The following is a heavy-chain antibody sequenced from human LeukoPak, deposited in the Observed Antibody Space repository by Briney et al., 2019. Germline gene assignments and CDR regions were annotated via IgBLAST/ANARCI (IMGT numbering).Heavy chain of an antibody. J-gene: IGHJ4*02. CDR3: ARRHGRCSDGSCYYPDY. Sequence: ASVKVSCKASGYTFTSYDIXXVRXXXGXXXXXXXXXXPNSGNTGYAQKFQGRVTMTRNSSITTAYMELSSLRSEDTAVYYCARRHGRCSDGSCYYPDYWGQGTLVTVSS. D-gene: IGHD2-15*01. CDR1: GYTFTSYD. CDR2: XXPNSGNT. V-gene: IGHV1-8*01.